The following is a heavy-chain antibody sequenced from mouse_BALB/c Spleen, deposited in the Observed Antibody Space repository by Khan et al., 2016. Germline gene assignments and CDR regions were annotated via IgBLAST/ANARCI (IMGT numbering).Heavy chain of an antibody. J-gene: IGHJ3*01. Sequence: EVQLQESGPGLVKPSQSLSLTCTVTGYSITSDYAWNWIRQFPGNKLEWMGYISYSGSTSYNPSLKSRISITRDTSKNQFFLQLNSVTTEDTATYYCARSGQLGLRWLAYWGQGTLVTVSA. D-gene: IGHD3-2*01. V-gene: IGHV3-2*02. CDR2: ISYSGST. CDR1: GYSITSDYA. CDR3: ARSGQLGLRWLAY.